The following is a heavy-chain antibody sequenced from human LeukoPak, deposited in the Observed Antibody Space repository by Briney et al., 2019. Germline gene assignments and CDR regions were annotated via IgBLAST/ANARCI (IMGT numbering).Heavy chain of an antibody. D-gene: IGHD6-13*01. CDR2: ISSNGGST. Sequence: GGSLRLSCGASGFTFSSYAMHWVRQAPGKGLEYVSAISSNGGSTYYANSVKGRFTISRDNSKNTLYLQMGGLRAEDMAVYYCARGRREYSSSWLNYWGQGTLVTVSS. CDR3: ARGRREYSSSWLNY. V-gene: IGHV3-64*01. J-gene: IGHJ4*02. CDR1: GFTFSSYA.